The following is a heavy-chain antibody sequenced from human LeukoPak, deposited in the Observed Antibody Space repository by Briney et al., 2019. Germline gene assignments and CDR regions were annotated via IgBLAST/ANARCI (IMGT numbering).Heavy chain of an antibody. CDR1: GYTFTNYA. Sequence: ASVKVSCKASGYTFTNYAVIWVRQAPGQGLEWMGWINTDTENTTYAQGFTGRFVFSLDTSVSTAYLQISSLKAEDTAVYYCATSEWEVVGIAAAAPHSHYYYMDVWGKGTTVTVSS. V-gene: IGHV7-4-1*02. CDR2: INTDTENT. D-gene: IGHD6-13*01. J-gene: IGHJ6*03. CDR3: ATSEWEVVGIAAAAPHSHYYYMDV.